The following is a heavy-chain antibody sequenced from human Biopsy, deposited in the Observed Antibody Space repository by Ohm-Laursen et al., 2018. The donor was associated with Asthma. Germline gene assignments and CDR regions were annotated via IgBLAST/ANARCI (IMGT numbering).Heavy chain of an antibody. Sequence: TLSLTCTVSGASITSSAYYWGWIRPPPGKGLEWIGSIYYGETTYYSPSLKSRVPISVDKSKNQFSLILISATAADTAVYYCARHDHRWDTYADFWGQGTLVTVSS. D-gene: IGHD2-2*01. J-gene: IGHJ4*02. CDR1: GASITSSAYY. CDR2: IYYGETT. CDR3: ARHDHRWDTYADF. V-gene: IGHV4-39*01.